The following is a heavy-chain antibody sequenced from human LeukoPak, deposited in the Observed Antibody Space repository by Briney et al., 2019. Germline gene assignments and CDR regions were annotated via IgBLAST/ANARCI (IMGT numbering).Heavy chain of an antibody. D-gene: IGHD3-22*01. CDR2: INPNSGGT. CDR1: GYTFTGYY. Sequence: GASVKVSCKASGYTFTGYYMHGVRQAPGQGLEWMGWINPNSGGTNYAQKFQGRVTMTRDTSISTAYMELSRLRSDDTAVYYCARRGFISPLFAFDIWGQGTMVTVSS. CDR3: ARRGFISPLFAFDI. J-gene: IGHJ3*02. V-gene: IGHV1-2*02.